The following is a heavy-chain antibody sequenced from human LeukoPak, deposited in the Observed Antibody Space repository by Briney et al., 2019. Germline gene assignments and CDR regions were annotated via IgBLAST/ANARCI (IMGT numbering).Heavy chain of an antibody. Sequence: PGGSLRLSCAASGFTFSSYGMHWVRQAPGKGLEWAAVIWYDGSNKYYADSVKGRFTISRDNSKNTLYLQMNSLRAEDTAVYYCAKGGPLSESYALDYWGQGTLVTVSS. J-gene: IGHJ4*02. CDR2: IWYDGSNK. V-gene: IGHV3-30*02. D-gene: IGHD1-26*01. CDR1: GFTFSSYG. CDR3: AKGGPLSESYALDY.